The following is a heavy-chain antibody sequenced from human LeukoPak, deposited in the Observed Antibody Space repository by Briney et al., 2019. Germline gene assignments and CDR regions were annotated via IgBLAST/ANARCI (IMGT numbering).Heavy chain of an antibody. J-gene: IGHJ5*02. V-gene: IGHV1-46*01. CDR3: ARDNSVEDTAWWFDP. Sequence: ASVKVSCTASGYTFTSYYVHWVRQAPGQGLEWMGIINPSGGSTSYAQKFQGRVTITRDMSTSTDYMELSSLRSEDTAVYYCARDNSVEDTAWWFDPWGQGALVTVSS. CDR1: GYTFTSYY. CDR2: INPSGGST. D-gene: IGHD4-23*01.